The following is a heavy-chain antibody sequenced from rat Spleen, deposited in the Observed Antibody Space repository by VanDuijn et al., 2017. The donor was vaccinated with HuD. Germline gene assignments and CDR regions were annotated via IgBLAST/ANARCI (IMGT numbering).Heavy chain of an antibody. Sequence: EVQLVESGGGLVQPGGSLRLSCTTSGFTFRNYDMAWVRQAPKKGLEWVATIIYDGSSTYYRDSVKGRFTISRDNAKSTLYLQMDSLRSEDTATYYCATHSYGGYGAYWGQGTLVTVSS. J-gene: IGHJ3*01. D-gene: IGHD1-11*01. V-gene: IGHV5-7*01. CDR3: ATHSYGGYGAY. CDR1: GFTFRNYD. CDR2: IIYDGSST.